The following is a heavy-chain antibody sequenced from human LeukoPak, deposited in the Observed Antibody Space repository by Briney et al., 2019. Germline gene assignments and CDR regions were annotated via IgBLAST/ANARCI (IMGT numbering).Heavy chain of an antibody. V-gene: IGHV3-23*01. CDR2: ISDSGGST. CDR3: AKRGVVIRVILVGFHKEAYYFES. Sequence: GGSLRLSCAVSGITLSNYGMSWVRQAPGQGLEWVAGISDSGGSTNYADSVKGRFTISRDNPKNTLYLQMNSLRAEDTAVYFCAKRGVVIRVILVGFHKEAYYFESWGQGALVTVSS. CDR1: GITLSNYG. D-gene: IGHD3/OR15-3a*01. J-gene: IGHJ4*02.